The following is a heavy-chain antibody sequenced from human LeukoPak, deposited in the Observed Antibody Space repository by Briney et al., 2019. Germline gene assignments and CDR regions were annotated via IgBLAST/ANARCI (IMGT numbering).Heavy chain of an antibody. J-gene: IGHJ4*02. CDR2: ISSSSSYI. Sequence: GGSLRLSCAASGFTFSSYSMNWVRQAPGKGLEWVSSISSSSSYIYYADSVKGRFTISRYNAKNSLYLQMNSLRAEDTAVYYCARGVHGDYSSDYWGQGTLVTVSS. D-gene: IGHD4-17*01. CDR3: ARGVHGDYSSDY. CDR1: GFTFSSYS. V-gene: IGHV3-21*01.